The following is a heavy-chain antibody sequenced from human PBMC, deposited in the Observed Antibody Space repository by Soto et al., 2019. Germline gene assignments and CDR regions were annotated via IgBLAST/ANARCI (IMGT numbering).Heavy chain of an antibody. J-gene: IGHJ4*02. D-gene: IGHD2-2*01. CDR1: GFTFSSYW. CDR2: IHRDGSSA. Sequence: GGSLRLSCAASGFTFSSYWMHWVRQVPGRGLVWVSRIHRDGSSATYAASVKGRFTISRDNAKNTLYLQMDSLRAEDTAVYYCTIDSIYCSGTSCSNPASDYWGQGTLVTVSS. CDR3: TIDSIYCSGTSCSNPASDY. V-gene: IGHV3-74*01.